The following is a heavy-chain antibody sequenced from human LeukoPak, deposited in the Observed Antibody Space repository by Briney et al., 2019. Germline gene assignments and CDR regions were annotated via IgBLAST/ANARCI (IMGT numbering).Heavy chain of an antibody. V-gene: IGHV4-59*08. CDR3: ARRNSGYDYDAFDI. CDR2: IYYGGST. D-gene: IGHD5-12*01. Sequence: LETLSLTCTVSGGSISSYYWSWIRQPPGKGLEGIGDIYYGGSTNYNPSLKSRVTISVDMSKNQFSLKLSSVTAADTAVYYCARRNSGYDYDAFDIWGQGTMVTVSS. J-gene: IGHJ3*02. CDR1: GGSISSYY.